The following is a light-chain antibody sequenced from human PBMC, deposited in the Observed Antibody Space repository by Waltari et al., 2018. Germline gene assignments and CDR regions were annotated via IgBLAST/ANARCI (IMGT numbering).Light chain of an antibody. Sequence: QPVLTQPPSVSGAPGQRVTIPCTGSSSNIGAGSDVHWYQQLPGTAPNLLIYGNSNRPSGVPDRFSGSKSGTSASLAISGLQAEDEADYYCQSYDISLSDASYVFGTGTKVTVL. J-gene: IGLJ1*01. CDR3: QSYDISLSDASYV. V-gene: IGLV1-40*01. CDR2: GNS. CDR1: SSNIGAGSD.